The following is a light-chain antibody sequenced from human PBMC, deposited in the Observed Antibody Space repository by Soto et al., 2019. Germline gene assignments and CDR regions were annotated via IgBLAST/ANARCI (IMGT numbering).Light chain of an antibody. CDR1: QSVSRN. V-gene: IGKV3-15*01. J-gene: IGKJ1*01. CDR3: LQYNNWPPWT. Sequence: EIVMTQSPATLSVSPGERATLSCRASQSVSRNLAWYQQKPGQAPRLLIYGASTRATDIPARFSGSGSGTEFTLTISSLQSEDFAVYYCLQYNNWPPWTFGQGTKVEI. CDR2: GAS.